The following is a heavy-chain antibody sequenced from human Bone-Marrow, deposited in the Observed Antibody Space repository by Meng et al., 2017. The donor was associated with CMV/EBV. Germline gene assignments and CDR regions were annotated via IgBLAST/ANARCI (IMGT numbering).Heavy chain of an antibody. J-gene: IGHJ4*02. CDR1: GFTFSNYK. Sequence: GESLKISCVDSGFTFSNYKMNWVRQAPGKGPEWVSHIWNGGAIYADSVKGRFTATRDNAKNSLYMEMKFLRAEDTAVYDCARDGEGQLVDQFELWGQGIGVTVSS. D-gene: IGHD2-21*01. CDR2: IWNGGA. V-gene: IGHV3-48*03. CDR3: ARDGEGQLVDQFEL.